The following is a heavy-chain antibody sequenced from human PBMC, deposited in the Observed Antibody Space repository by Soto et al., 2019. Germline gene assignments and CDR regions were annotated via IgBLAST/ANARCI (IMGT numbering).Heavy chain of an antibody. Sequence: QEQLVQSGAEVKKPGSSVKVSCRASGGTFSNYAISWVRQAPGRGLEWVGGIIPIFGTVVYAQNLQGSVIITADNSTRMAYMELSSLRSDDTAVYYCAKFDPLGELLWFDPWGQGTLVTVSS. V-gene: IGHV1-69*06. CDR1: GGTFSNYA. D-gene: IGHD3-16*01. CDR2: IIPIFGTV. J-gene: IGHJ5*02. CDR3: AKFDPLGELLWFDP.